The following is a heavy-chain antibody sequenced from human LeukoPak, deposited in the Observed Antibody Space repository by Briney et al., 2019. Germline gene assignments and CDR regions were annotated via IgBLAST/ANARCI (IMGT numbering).Heavy chain of an antibody. CDR2: INHSGST. Sequence: LSETLSLTCAVYGGSFSGYYWSWIRQPPGKGLEWIGEINHSGSTNYNPSLKSRVTISVDTSKNQFSLNLSSVTAADTAVYYCARELIDYAVGGFDYWGQGTLVTVSS. D-gene: IGHD4-17*01. V-gene: IGHV4-34*01. J-gene: IGHJ4*01. CDR3: ARELIDYAVGGFDY. CDR1: GGSFSGYY.